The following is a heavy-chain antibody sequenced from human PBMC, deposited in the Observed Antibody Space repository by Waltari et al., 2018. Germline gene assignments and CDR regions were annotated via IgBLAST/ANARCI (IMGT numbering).Heavy chain of an antibody. CDR3: ATDVIMVRGLNFDY. CDR2: FDPKDGET. V-gene: IGHV1-24*01. CDR1: GGTFSSYA. Sequence: QVQLVQSGAEVKKPGSSVKVSCKASGGTFSSYAISWVRQAPGNGLEWMGGFDPKDGETIYAHKFEGRVTMTEDTSTDTAYMELSSLRSEDTAVYYCATDVIMVRGLNFDYWGQGTLVTVSS. J-gene: IGHJ4*02. D-gene: IGHD3-10*01.